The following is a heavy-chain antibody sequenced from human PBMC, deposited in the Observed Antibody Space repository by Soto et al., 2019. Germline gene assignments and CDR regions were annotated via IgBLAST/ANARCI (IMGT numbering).Heavy chain of an antibody. CDR1: FTFSMYS. CDR3: TRDQGGSYDSWFDP. CDR2: ISSGGDYI. Sequence: EVQVVESGGGLVQPGGSLRLSCSFTFSMYSMIWVRQAPGKGLEWVASISSGGDYIKYADSVKGRFTISRDNAKNSVSLQMTSLRVDDTAIYFCTRDQGGSYDSWFDPWGQGTLVTVSS. D-gene: IGHD1-26*01. V-gene: IGHV3-21*01. J-gene: IGHJ5*02.